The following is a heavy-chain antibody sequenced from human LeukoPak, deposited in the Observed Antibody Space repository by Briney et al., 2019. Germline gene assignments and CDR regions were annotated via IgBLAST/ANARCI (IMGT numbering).Heavy chain of an antibody. D-gene: IGHD3-22*01. V-gene: IGHV3-21*01. J-gene: IGHJ4*02. CDR2: ISSSSSYI. Sequence: GGSLRLSCAASGFTFSSYSMNWVRQAPGKGLEWVSSISSSSSYIYYADSVKGRFTISRDNAKNSLYLQMSSLRAEDTAVYYCASNPDYYDSRQYDYWGQGTLVTVSS. CDR3: ASNPDYYDSRQYDY. CDR1: GFTFSSYS.